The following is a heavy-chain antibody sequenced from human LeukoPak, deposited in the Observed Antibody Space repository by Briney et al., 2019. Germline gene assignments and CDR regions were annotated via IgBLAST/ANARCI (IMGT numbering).Heavy chain of an antibody. CDR2: IYRSGTT. V-gene: IGHV3-53*01. CDR1: GFTVSSNY. Sequence: GGSLRLSCAASGFTVSSNYMSWVRQAPGKGLEWVSVIYRSGTTYYADSVKGRFTISRDNSKNTLYLQMNSLRAEDTAVYYCARESGITMLRGAHTPWGQGILVTVSS. CDR3: ARESGITMLRGAHTP. J-gene: IGHJ5*02. D-gene: IGHD3-10*01.